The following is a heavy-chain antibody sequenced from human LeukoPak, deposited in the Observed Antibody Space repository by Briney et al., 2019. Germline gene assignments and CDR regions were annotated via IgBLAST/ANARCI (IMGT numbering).Heavy chain of an antibody. CDR1: GGSISSGGYS. CDR2: IYHSGST. Sequence: SETLSLTCAVSGGSISSGGYSWSWIRQPPGKGLEWIGYIYHSGSTYYNPSLKSRVTISVDRSKNQFSLKLSSVTAADTAVYYCARGAGYGDYDYYFDYWGQGTLVTVSS. J-gene: IGHJ4*02. V-gene: IGHV4-30-2*01. D-gene: IGHD4-17*01. CDR3: ARGAGYGDYDYYFDY.